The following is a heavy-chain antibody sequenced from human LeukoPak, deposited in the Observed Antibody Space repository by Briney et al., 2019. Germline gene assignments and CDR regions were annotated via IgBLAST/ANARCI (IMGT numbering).Heavy chain of an antibody. J-gene: IGHJ2*01. V-gene: IGHV5-51*03. CDR1: GFRFDIYW. D-gene: IGHD3-16*01. CDR3: ARRQGGQNWYFDL. CDR2: IYPGDSDT. Sequence: PGESLKIPCQGSGFRFDIYWIGWVRQIPGKGLEWMGNIYPGDSDTIYSPSFQGQATMSADKSSGTAHLQWSSLKASDTAMYYCARRQGGQNWYFDLWGRGTVVTVSS.